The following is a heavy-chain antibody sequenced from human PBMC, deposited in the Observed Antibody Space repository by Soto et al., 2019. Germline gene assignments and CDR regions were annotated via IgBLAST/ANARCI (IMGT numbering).Heavy chain of an antibody. V-gene: IGHV4-31*03. CDR1: GAALNSGNYY. CDR2: IYVTGAV. D-gene: IGHD2-21*01. CDR3: ARLRIATNNYKWFDP. J-gene: IGHJ5*02. Sequence: LSLTCSVSGAALNSGNYYWSWIRQVPGKGLEWIGHIYVTGAVDYNPSLRDRITISQDTSERQFSLNLRLVTAADTAVYYCARLRIATNNYKWFDPWGQDTLVTVSS.